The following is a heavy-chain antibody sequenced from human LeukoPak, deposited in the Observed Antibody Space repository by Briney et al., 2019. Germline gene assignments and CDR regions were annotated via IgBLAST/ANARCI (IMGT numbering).Heavy chain of an antibody. V-gene: IGHV4-39*01. CDR3: ARLGIAVAGSFDY. J-gene: IGHJ4*02. CDR2: IYYSGST. D-gene: IGHD6-19*01. Sequence: KPSETLSLTCSVASGPIQSSSYYWGWIRQPPGKGLEWIGSIYYSGSTYYNPSLKSRVTISVDTSKNQFSLKLSSVTAADTAAYYCARLGIAVAGSFDYWGQGTLVTVSS. CDR1: SGPIQSSSYY.